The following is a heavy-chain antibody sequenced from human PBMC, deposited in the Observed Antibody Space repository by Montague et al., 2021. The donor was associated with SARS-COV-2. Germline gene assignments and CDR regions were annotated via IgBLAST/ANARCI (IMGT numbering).Heavy chain of an antibody. CDR3: ARGALGLPAAFNWFDP. D-gene: IGHD2-2*01. V-gene: IGHV4-59*01. J-gene: IGHJ5*02. CDR1: GGSMDDYY. Sequence: SETLSLTCTVSGGSMDDYYWTWLRQPPGKGLEWIGNIYYTGSTKYSSSLKSRVTMSVDTSRKQISLKLSSVTAADPAVYYCARGALGLPAAFNWFDPWGQGNLVTVSS. CDR2: IYYTGST.